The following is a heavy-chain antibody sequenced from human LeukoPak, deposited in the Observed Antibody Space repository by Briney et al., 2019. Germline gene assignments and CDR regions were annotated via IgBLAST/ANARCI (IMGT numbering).Heavy chain of an antibody. D-gene: IGHD2-21*02. V-gene: IGHV3-7*01. J-gene: IGHJ4*02. Sequence: GGSLRLSCAASGFTFSDYWMNWVRQAPGKGLEWVTNMDQDGGGKYYLDSVKGRLTISRDNAKSSLYLQIDSLRAEDTAVYYCARGDWAPFDYWGQGSLLTVSS. CDR2: MDQDGGGK. CDR1: GFTFSDYW. CDR3: ARGDWAPFDY.